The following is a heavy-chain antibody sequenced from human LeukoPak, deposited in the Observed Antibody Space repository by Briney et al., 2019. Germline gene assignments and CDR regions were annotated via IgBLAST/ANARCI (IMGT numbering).Heavy chain of an antibody. CDR3: ARDQGGYVA. CDR1: GFTFTDHY. V-gene: IGHV3-72*01. CDR2: IRDKANSHTT. Sequence: GGSLRLSSAASGFTFTDHYMDWVRPAPGEGLEWVGRIRDKANSHTTQYAASVRGRFTISRDDSKNSLYLQMTSLKTEDTALYYCARDQGGYVAWGQGTLVTVSS. J-gene: IGHJ4*02. D-gene: IGHD2-15*01.